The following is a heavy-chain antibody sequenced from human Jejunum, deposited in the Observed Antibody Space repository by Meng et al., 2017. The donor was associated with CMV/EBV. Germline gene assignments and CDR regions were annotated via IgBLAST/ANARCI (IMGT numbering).Heavy chain of an antibody. CDR3: AKDGGSYLDYYFDY. CDR2: INPNTGDT. J-gene: IGHJ4*02. Sequence: GYTFIDYYLHWVRQAPGQGLEWMGWINPNTGDTNYAQKFQGRVTMTRDMSINTVYMELTRLRSDDTAVYYCAKDGGSYLDYYFDYWGQGTLVTVSS. D-gene: IGHD1-26*01. CDR1: GYTFIDYY. V-gene: IGHV1-2*02.